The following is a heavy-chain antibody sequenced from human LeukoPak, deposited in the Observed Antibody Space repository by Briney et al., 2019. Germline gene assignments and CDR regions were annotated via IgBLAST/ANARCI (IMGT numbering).Heavy chain of an antibody. J-gene: IGHJ4*02. D-gene: IGHD6-6*01. CDR1: GGSISSYY. Sequence: SETLSLTCTVSGGSISSYYWSWIRQPPGKGLEWIGYIYYSGSTNYKPSLKSRVTISVDTSKNQFSLKLSSVTAADTAVYYCASRFRNGPHSSSSFSRTKYFDYWGQGTLVTVSS. CDR2: IYYSGST. CDR3: ASRFRNGPHSSSSFSRTKYFDY. V-gene: IGHV4-59*01.